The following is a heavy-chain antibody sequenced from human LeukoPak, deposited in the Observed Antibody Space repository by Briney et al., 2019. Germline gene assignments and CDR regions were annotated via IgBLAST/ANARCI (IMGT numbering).Heavy chain of an antibody. J-gene: IGHJ4*02. Sequence: GASVRVSCKASGYTFTTYDISWVRQAPGQGLEWMGWISTYNGNTNYAQNLQGRVTTTTDTSTSSAFMELRSLRSDDTAVYYCARDSGREPDNYWGQGTLVTVSS. CDR2: ISTYNGNT. CDR3: ARDSGREPDNY. CDR1: GYTFTTYD. D-gene: IGHD3-10*01. V-gene: IGHV1-18*04.